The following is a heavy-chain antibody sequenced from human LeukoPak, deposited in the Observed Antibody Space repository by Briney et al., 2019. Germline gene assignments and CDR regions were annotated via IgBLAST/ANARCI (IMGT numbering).Heavy chain of an antibody. CDR3: AKDYSGGDYYYYMDV. CDR2: IRYDGSNK. D-gene: IGHD2-15*01. V-gene: IGHV3-30*02. CDR1: GFTFSSYG. Sequence: GGSLRLSCAASGFTFSSYGMHWVRQAPGKGLEWVAFIRYDGSNKYYADSVKGRFTISRDNSKNTLYLQMNSLRAEDTAVYYCAKDYSGGDYYYYMDVWGKGTTVTISS. J-gene: IGHJ6*03.